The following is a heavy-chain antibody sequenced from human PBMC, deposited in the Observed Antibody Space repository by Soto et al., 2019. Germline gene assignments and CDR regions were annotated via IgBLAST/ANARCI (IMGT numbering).Heavy chain of an antibody. D-gene: IGHD6-13*01. CDR2: IKHDGNEK. CDR1: GFMFGTYW. Sequence: VGSLRLSCAATGFMFGTYWMSWVRQAPGKGLEWVANIKHDGNEKYYADSVKGRFTVSRDNVKNFLHLQMSSLRGDDTGVYFCVRATLSWGHYYFRGLDVWGQGTTVTVSS. CDR3: VRATLSWGHYYFRGLDV. J-gene: IGHJ6*02. V-gene: IGHV3-7*01.